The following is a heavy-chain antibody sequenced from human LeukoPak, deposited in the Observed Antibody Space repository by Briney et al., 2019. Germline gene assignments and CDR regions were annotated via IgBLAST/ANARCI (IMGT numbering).Heavy chain of an antibody. Sequence: GGSLRLSCAASGFTFSSYWMHWVRQAPGKGLVWVSRINSDGSSTSYADSVKGRFTISRDNSKNTLYLQMNSLRAEDTAVYYCAKTGDFWSGYYTVPPFDYWGQGTLVTVSS. V-gene: IGHV3-74*01. CDR2: INSDGSST. CDR3: AKTGDFWSGYYTVPPFDY. J-gene: IGHJ4*02. CDR1: GFTFSSYW. D-gene: IGHD3-3*01.